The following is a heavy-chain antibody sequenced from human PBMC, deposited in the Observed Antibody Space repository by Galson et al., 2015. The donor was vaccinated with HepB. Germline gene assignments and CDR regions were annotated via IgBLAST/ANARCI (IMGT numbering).Heavy chain of an antibody. CDR3: VGDMHRFGELNIMDV. CDR1: GFAFSTYA. CDR2: ISYDGSNK. D-gene: IGHD3-10*01. V-gene: IGHV3-33*05. Sequence: SLRLSCAASGFAFSTYAIHWVRQAPGKGLEWVAVISYDGSNKYYGDSVKGRSTISRDNSKNTLYLQINSLRPEDTAVYYCVGDMHRFGELNIMDVWGQGTTVTVSS. J-gene: IGHJ6*02.